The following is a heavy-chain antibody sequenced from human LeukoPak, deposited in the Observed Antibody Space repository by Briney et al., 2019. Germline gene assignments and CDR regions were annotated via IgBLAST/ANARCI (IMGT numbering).Heavy chain of an antibody. Sequence: SVKVSCKASGGTFSSYAISWVRQAPGQGLEWMGGIIPIFGTANYAQKFQGRVTITTDESTSTAYMELSSLRSEDTAAYYCARDFPYCSSTSCYVDWGQGTLVTVSS. CDR3: ARDFPYCSSTSCYVD. V-gene: IGHV1-69*05. CDR1: GGTFSSYA. J-gene: IGHJ4*02. D-gene: IGHD2-2*01. CDR2: IIPIFGTA.